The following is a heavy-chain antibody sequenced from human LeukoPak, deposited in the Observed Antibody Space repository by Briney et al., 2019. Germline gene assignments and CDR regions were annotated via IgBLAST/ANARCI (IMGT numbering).Heavy chain of an antibody. J-gene: IGHJ5*02. CDR1: GFTFSSYE. Sequence: GGSLRLSRAASGFTFSSYEMNWVRQAPGKGLEWVSYISGSGTTIYYADSVKGRFTISRDNANNSLYLQMNSLRAEDTAFYYCARLNNNWASWFDPWGQGTLVTVSS. D-gene: IGHD1-1*01. CDR3: ARLNNNWASWFDP. V-gene: IGHV3-48*03. CDR2: ISGSGTTI.